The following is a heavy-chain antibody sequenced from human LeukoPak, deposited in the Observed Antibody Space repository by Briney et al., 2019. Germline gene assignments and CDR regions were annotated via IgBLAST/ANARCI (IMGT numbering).Heavy chain of an antibody. D-gene: IGHD6-13*01. CDR2: IYPGDSDT. CDR1: GYSFTSYW. V-gene: IGHV5-51*01. CDR3: ARETRTAAGLYYYYYGMDV. Sequence: GESLKISCNDSGYSFTSYWIGWVRQMPGKGLEWMGIIYPGDSDTRYSPSFQGQVTISADKSISTAYLQWSSLKASDTAMYYCARETRTAAGLYYYYYGMDVWGQGTTVTVSS. J-gene: IGHJ6*02.